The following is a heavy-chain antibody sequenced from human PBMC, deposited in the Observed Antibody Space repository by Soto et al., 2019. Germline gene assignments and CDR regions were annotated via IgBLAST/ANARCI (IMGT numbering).Heavy chain of an antibody. J-gene: IGHJ4*02. Sequence: QVHLVQSGAEVKKPGSSVKVSCKASGGTFGNYAISWVRQAPGQGLEWMGGIVPIFTAPNYAQKFQGRVTITADKSTNTVYMELSSLRSEDTAVYYCAREGFSGSDLAYWGQGTLVTVSS. D-gene: IGHD1-26*01. V-gene: IGHV1-69*06. CDR3: AREGFSGSDLAY. CDR1: GGTFGNYA. CDR2: IVPIFTAP.